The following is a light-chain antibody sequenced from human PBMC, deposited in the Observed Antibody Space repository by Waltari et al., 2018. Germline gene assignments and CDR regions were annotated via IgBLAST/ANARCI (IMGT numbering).Light chain of an antibody. CDR3: NSFTSSSTVV. J-gene: IGLJ3*02. Sequence: VSGSPGQSITISCTGTSSDVGGYNYVSWYQQHPGKAPKLMIYDVSNRPSGVSNRFSGSKSGNTASLTISGLQPEDEADYYCNSFTSSSTVVFGGGTKLTVL. CDR2: DVS. V-gene: IGLV2-14*03. CDR1: SSDVGGYNY.